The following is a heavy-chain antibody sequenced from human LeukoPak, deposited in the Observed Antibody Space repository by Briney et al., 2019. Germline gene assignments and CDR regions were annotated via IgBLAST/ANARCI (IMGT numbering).Heavy chain of an antibody. V-gene: IGHV1-8*01. Sequence: ASVKVSCKASGYTFTTYDINWVRQATGQGLEWMGWMNPNSGNTGYARKFQGRVTMTRNTSISTAYMELSSLRSEDTAVYYCARGPSRDYGSGSSWFDPWGQGTLVTVSS. CDR1: GYTFTTYD. J-gene: IGHJ5*02. CDR2: MNPNSGNT. D-gene: IGHD3-10*01. CDR3: ARGPSRDYGSGSSWFDP.